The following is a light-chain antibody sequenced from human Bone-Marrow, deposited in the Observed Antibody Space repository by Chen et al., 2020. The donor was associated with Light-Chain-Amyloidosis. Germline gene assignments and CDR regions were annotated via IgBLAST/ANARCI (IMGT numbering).Light chain of an antibody. V-gene: IGLV2-14*01. J-gene: IGLJ1*01. CDR1: SCDVGGDNH. Sequence: QSALTQPASVPGTPGQSTTISCTGTSCDVGGDNHVSWYQQHPDKAPKLMIYEVTNRPSWVLDRFSGSKSDNTASLTISGLQTEDEADYFCSSYTITNTLVFGSGTRVTVL. CDR3: SSYTITNTLV. CDR2: EVT.